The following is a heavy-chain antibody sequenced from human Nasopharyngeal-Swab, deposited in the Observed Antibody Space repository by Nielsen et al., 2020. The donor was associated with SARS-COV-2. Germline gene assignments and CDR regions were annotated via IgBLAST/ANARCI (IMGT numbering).Heavy chain of an antibody. CDR3: AREGSLYGGNLFDY. J-gene: IGHJ4*02. CDR2: ISAYNGNT. V-gene: IGHV1-18*01. CDR1: GYTFTSYG. Sequence: ASVKVSCKASGYTFTSYGISWVRQAPGQGLEWMGWISAYNGNTNYAQKFQGRVTMTRDTSISTAYMELSRLRSDDTAVYYCAREGSLYGGNLFDYWGQGTLVTVSS. D-gene: IGHD4-23*01.